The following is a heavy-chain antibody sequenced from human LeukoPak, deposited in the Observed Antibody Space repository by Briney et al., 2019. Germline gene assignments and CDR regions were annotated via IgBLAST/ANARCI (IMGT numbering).Heavy chain of an antibody. V-gene: IGHV5-51*01. CDR3: ARHPQYGSGTYLFDY. J-gene: IGHJ4*02. D-gene: IGHD3-10*01. CDR1: GYSFTSYW. Sequence: GESLKISCKGSGYSFTSYWIGWVRQMPGKGLEWMGIIDPGDSETRYSPSFQGQVTISVDKSISTAYLQWSGLKASDTAMYYCARHPQYGSGTYLFDYWGQGTLVTVSS. CDR2: IDPGDSET.